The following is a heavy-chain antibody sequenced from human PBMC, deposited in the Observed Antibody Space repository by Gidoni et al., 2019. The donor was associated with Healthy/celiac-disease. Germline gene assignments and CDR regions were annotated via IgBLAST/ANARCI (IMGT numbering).Heavy chain of an antibody. CDR2: IIPILGIA. Sequence: QVQLVQSGAEVKKPGSSVKVSCKASGGTFSSYTISWVRQAPGQGLEWMGRIIPILGIANYAQKFQGRVTITADKSTSTAYMELSSLRSEDTAVYYCARDSHDYGDYTIDYWGQGTLVTVSS. CDR1: GGTFSSYT. J-gene: IGHJ4*02. CDR3: ARDSHDYGDYTIDY. V-gene: IGHV1-69*08. D-gene: IGHD4-17*01.